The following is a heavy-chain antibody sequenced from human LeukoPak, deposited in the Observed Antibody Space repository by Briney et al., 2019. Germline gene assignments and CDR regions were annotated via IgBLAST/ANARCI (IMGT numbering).Heavy chain of an antibody. CDR1: GGSISSGGYY. V-gene: IGHV4-31*03. Sequence: PSETLSLTCTVSGGSISSGGYYWSWIRQHPGKGLEWIGYIYYSGSTYYNPSLKSRVTISVETSKNQFCLKLSSVTAADTAVYYCARDYYDSSGLDAFDIWGQGTMVTVSS. CDR2: IYYSGST. CDR3: ARDYYDSSGLDAFDI. D-gene: IGHD3-22*01. J-gene: IGHJ3*02.